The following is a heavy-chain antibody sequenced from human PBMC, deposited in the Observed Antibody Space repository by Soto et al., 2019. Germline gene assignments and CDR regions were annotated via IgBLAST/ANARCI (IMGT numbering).Heavy chain of an antibody. CDR3: ARECSGPNCSHDAFDL. J-gene: IGHJ3*01. Sequence: QVQLVQSGADVKKPGASVKVSCKASGYTFTSFDINWVRQAPGQGLEWLGWMHAQNGNSGSAQKFQGIYTMTRDSSIDTAYMELSSLRSKNTARDYCARECSGPNCSHDAFDLWGQGTPVTVTS. CDR2: MHAQNGNS. CDR1: GYTFTSFD. V-gene: IGHV1-8*01. D-gene: IGHD2-15*01.